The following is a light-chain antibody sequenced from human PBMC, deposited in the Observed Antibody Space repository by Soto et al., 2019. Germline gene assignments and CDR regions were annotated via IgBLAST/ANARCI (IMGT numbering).Light chain of an antibody. Sequence: DIQMTQSPSTLSASVGDRVTITCRASQSISSWLAWYQQKPGQAPKLLIYKASTLQSGVPSRFSGSGSGTEFTLAIRSLQTDDSATYYCEQDNDNWTFGQVTKVEIK. CDR1: QSISSW. V-gene: IGKV1-5*03. CDR2: KAS. J-gene: IGKJ1*01. CDR3: EQDNDNWT.